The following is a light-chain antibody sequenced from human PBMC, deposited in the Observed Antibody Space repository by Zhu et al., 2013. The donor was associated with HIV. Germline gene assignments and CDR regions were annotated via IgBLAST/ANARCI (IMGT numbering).Light chain of an antibody. CDR1: QSVLHNSNNKNY. J-gene: IGKJ4*01. V-gene: IGKV4-1*01. Sequence: DIVMTQSPDSLAVFPGERATINCKSSQSVLHNSNNKNYLAWYQVKPGQPPKLLIHWSSTRESGVPDRFSGSGSGTDFTLTISRLEPEDFAVYYCHQFGDSPLTFGGGTKVEIK. CDR2: WSS. CDR3: HQFGDSPLT.